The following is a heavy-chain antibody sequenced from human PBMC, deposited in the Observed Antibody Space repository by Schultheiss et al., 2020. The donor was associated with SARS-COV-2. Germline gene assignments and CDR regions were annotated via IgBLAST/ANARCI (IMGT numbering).Heavy chain of an antibody. D-gene: IGHD6-19*01. J-gene: IGHJ4*02. Sequence: SQTLSLTFAVSGGSISSGGYSWSWIRQPPGKGLEWIGYIYYSGSTYYNPSLKSRITMSVDTSKNQFSLKLSSVTAADTAVYYCARVRRSSGWTFDYWGQGTLITVST. CDR2: IYYSGST. V-gene: IGHV4-30-4*07. CDR3: ARVRRSSGWTFDY. CDR1: GGSISSGGYS.